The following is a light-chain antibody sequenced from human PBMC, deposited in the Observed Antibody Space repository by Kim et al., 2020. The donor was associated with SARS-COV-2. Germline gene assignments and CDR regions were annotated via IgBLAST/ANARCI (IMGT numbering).Light chain of an antibody. CDR2: GKN. CDR3: NSRDSSGNHVV. CDR1: SLRSYY. V-gene: IGLV3-19*01. Sequence: ALGQTVRITCQGDSLRSYYASWYQQKPGQAPVLVIYGKNNRPSGIPDRFSGSSSGYTASLTITGAQAEDEADYYCNSRDSSGNHVVFGGGTQLTVL. J-gene: IGLJ2*01.